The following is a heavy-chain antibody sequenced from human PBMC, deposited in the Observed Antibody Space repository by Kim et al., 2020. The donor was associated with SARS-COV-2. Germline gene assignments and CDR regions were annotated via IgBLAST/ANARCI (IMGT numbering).Heavy chain of an antibody. CDR1: GFTFSSYW. CDR3: ARVPEDSSSYVYYYYGMDV. V-gene: IGHV3-7*03. Sequence: GGSLRLSCAASGFTFSSYWMSWVRQAPGKGLEWVANIKQDGSEKYYVDSVKGRFTISRDNAKNSLYLQMNSLRAEDTAVYYCARVPEDSSSYVYYYYGMDVWGQGTTVTVSS. J-gene: IGHJ6*01. D-gene: IGHD6-13*01. CDR2: IKQDGSEK.